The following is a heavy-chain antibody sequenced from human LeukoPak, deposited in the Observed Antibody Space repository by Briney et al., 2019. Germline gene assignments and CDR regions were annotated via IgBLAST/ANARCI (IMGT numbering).Heavy chain of an antibody. D-gene: IGHD4-23*01. J-gene: IGHJ2*01. CDR2: ISHSGST. Sequence: PSGTLSLTCAVSGGSISISNSNWWSWVRQPPGKGLEWIGEISHSGSTNYNPSLKSRVTISVDKSKNQFSLKLSSVTAADTAVYHCARDLHGGNSFTSDWYFDLWGRGTLVTVSS. V-gene: IGHV4-4*02. CDR1: GGSISISNSNW. CDR3: ARDLHGGNSFTSDWYFDL.